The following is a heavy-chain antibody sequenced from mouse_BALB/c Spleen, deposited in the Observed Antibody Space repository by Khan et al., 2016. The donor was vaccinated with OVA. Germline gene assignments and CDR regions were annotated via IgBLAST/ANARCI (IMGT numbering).Heavy chain of an antibody. CDR3: ARRYYYGHWYFDV. Sequence: EVQLQESGPGLVKPSQSLSLTCTVTGYSITSDYAWNWIRQFPGNKLEWMGYISYSGSTGYNPSLKSRISITRDTSNNQFFLQLNSVTTEDTATYYCARRYYYGHWYFDVWGAATTVTVSS. J-gene: IGHJ1*01. CDR1: GYSITSDYA. CDR2: ISYSGST. D-gene: IGHD1-1*01. V-gene: IGHV3-2*02.